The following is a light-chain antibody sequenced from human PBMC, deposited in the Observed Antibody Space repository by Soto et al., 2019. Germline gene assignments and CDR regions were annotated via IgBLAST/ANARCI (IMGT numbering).Light chain of an antibody. V-gene: IGLV1-51*01. CDR2: DNY. CDR3: GTWDNSLLVGDV. Sequence: SALRQPPSASAAPGQNVTISCSGTSSNIGNNYVSWYQHLPGTAPRILIYDNYKRPSGIPDRFSGFKSGTSATLGITGLQTGDEADYYCGTWDNSLLVGDVVGSGKKLTV. J-gene: IGLJ6*01. CDR1: SSNIGNNY.